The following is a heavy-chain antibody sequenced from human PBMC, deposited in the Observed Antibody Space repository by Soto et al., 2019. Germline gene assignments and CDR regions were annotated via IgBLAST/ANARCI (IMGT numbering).Heavy chain of an antibody. V-gene: IGHV1-18*01. D-gene: IGHD3-10*01. Sequence: QVQLVQSGAEVKKPGASVKVSCKASGYTFTSYGITWVRQAPGQGLEWMGWISPYNGNTNYAQKLQGRVTMTTDTSTSTAKRELRSLRYDDTAVYYCAREWDYYASRTYSNWFDPWGQGTLVTVSS. CDR2: ISPYNGNT. J-gene: IGHJ5*02. CDR3: AREWDYYASRTYSNWFDP. CDR1: GYTFTSYG.